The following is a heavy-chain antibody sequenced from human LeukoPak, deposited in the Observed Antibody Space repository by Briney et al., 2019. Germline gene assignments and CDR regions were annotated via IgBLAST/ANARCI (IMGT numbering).Heavy chain of an antibody. D-gene: IGHD4-11*01. CDR3: AKRNAPYYFDY. CDR1: GFTFNNYA. J-gene: IGHJ4*02. CDR2: ISASGDTT. V-gene: IGHV3-23*01. Sequence: GGSLRLSCAASGFTFNNYAMTWVRQAPGKGLEWVSVISASGDTTVYADSVKGRFTISRDNSRNTMFLQMNSLRAEDTAVYYCAKRNAPYYFDYWGQGALVTVSS.